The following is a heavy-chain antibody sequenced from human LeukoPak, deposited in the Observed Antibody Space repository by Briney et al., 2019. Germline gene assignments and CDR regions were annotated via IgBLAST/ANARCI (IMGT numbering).Heavy chain of an antibody. Sequence: GGSLRLSCATSGFTFNTFSMNWVRQAPGKGLEWVSSISSSSSSIFYADSVKGRFTISRDNAKNSLYLHMNSLRVEDTAVYYCARVRELDYWGQGTLVTVSS. CDR2: ISSSSSSI. D-gene: IGHD1-26*01. J-gene: IGHJ4*02. V-gene: IGHV3-21*01. CDR3: ARVRELDY. CDR1: GFTFNTFS.